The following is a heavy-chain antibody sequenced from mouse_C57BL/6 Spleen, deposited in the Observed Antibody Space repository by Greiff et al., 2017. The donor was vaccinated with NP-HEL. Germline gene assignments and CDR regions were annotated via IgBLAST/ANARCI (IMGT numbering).Heavy chain of an antibody. V-gene: IGHV1-15*01. CDR2: IDPETGGT. D-gene: IGHD1-1*01. Sequence: QVQLQQSGAELVRPGASVTLSCKASGYTFTDYEMHWVKQTPVHGLEWIGAIDPETGGTAYNQKFKGKAILTADKSSSTAYMELHSLTSEDSAVYYCTRSDYYGSSYFFDYWGQGTTLTVSS. J-gene: IGHJ2*01. CDR3: TRSDYYGSSYFFDY. CDR1: GYTFTDYE.